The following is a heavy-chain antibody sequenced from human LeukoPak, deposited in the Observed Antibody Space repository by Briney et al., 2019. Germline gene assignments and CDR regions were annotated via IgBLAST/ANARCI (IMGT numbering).Heavy chain of an antibody. CDR3: AREGYCSSTSCYGPYFDY. J-gene: IGHJ4*02. V-gene: IGHV3-21*01. D-gene: IGHD2-2*01. CDR2: ISSSSSYI. CDR1: GFTFSSYS. Sequence: GGSLRLSCAASGFTFSSYSMNWVRQAPGKGLEWVSSISSSSSYIYYADSVKGRFTISRDNAKNSLYLQMNSLRAEDTAVYYCAREGYCSSTSCYGPYFDYWGQGTLVTVSS.